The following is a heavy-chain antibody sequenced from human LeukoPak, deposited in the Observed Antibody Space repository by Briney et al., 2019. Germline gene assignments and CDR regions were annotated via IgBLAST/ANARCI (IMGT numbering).Heavy chain of an antibody. CDR1: GYTFTSYG. V-gene: IGHV1-18*01. CDR3: ARMMTPRLYYDSSGYYYGAFDI. D-gene: IGHD3-22*01. CDR2: ISAYNGNT. J-gene: IGHJ3*02. Sequence: ASVTVSCKASGYTFTSYGISWVRQAPGQGLEWMGWISAYNGNTNYAQKLQGRVTMTTDTSTSTAYMELRSLRSDDTAVYYCARMMTPRLYYDSSGYYYGAFDIWGQGTGVTVSS.